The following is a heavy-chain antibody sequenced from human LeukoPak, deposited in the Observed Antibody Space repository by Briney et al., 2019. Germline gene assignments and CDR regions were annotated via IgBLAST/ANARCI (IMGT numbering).Heavy chain of an antibody. CDR1: GYTLTELS. V-gene: IGHV1-24*01. Sequence: ASVKVSCKVSGYTLTELSMHWVRQAPGKGLEWMGGFDPEDGETIYAQKFQGRVTMTEDTSTDTAYMELSSLRSEDTAVYYCARDSCSGGSCYSGGDNWFDPWGQGTLVTVSS. CDR2: FDPEDGET. D-gene: IGHD2-15*01. CDR3: ARDSCSGGSCYSGGDNWFDP. J-gene: IGHJ5*02.